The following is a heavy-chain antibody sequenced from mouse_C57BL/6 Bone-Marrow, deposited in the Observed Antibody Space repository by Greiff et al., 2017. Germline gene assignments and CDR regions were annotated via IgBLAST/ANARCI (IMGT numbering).Heavy chain of an antibody. CDR3: ATTGYGYDEAY. CDR1: GYTFTSYW. Sequence: QVQLQQSGAELVKPGASVKLSCKASGYTFTSYWMQWVKQRPGQGLEWIGEIDPSDSYTNYNQKFKGKATLTVDTSSSTAYMQLSSLTSEDSAVYYCATTGYGYDEAYWGQGTLVTVSA. CDR2: IDPSDSYT. V-gene: IGHV1-50*01. J-gene: IGHJ3*01. D-gene: IGHD2-2*01.